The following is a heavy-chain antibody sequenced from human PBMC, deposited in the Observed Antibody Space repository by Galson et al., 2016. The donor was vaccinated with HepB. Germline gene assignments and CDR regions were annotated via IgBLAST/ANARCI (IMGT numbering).Heavy chain of an antibody. J-gene: IGHJ2*01. CDR1: GGSVTSTSNY. CDR2: IYYSGSA. Sequence: SETLSLTCTVSGGSVTSTSNYWGWIRQPPGKGLEWIGSIYYSGSATYNPSVKSRVTISVDTSKDQFSLKLNSVTAADTAMYYCARLVYYGSGSYWYFDLWGRGTLVTVSS. V-gene: IGHV4-39*01. CDR3: ARLVYYGSGSYWYFDL. D-gene: IGHD3-10*01.